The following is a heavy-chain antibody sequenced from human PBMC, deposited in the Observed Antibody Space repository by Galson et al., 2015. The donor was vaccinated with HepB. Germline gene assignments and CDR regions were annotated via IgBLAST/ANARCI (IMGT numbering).Heavy chain of an antibody. J-gene: IGHJ4*02. D-gene: IGHD4-23*01. CDR3: VRDGHDDYGGVVLDY. CDR1: GYIFKKYA. V-gene: IGHV7-4-1*02. CDR2: IDMQTGNP. Sequence: SVKVSRKASGYIFKKYAINWVRQAPGQGLQWMGWIDMQTGNPTYARGFTGRFVFSLDTSVSTADLQISSLRAEDTAIYYCVRDGHDDYGGVVLDYWGQGTLVTVSS.